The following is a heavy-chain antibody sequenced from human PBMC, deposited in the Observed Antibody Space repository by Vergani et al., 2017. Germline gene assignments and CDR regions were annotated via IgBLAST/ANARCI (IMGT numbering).Heavy chain of an antibody. D-gene: IGHD3-22*01. CDR1: GYTFTSYY. V-gene: IGHV1-46*01. CDR3: ARGQYYYDSSGYYYYYDGMDV. CDR2: INPSGGTT. J-gene: IGHJ6*02. Sequence: QVQLVQSGAEVKKPGASVKVSCKASGYTFTSYYMHWVRQAPGQGLEWMGIINPSGGTTSYAQKFQGRVTILADESTSTAYMELSSLRSEDTAVYYCARGQYYYDSSGYYYYYDGMDVWGQGTTVTVSS.